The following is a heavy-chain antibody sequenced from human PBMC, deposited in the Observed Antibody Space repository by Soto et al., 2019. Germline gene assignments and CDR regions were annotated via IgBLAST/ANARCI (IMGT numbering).Heavy chain of an antibody. D-gene: IGHD2-21*01. J-gene: IGHJ5*02. CDR1: GGSMRSSTDY. CDR2: IYYSGST. CDR3: ARTLWSHGGWFDP. V-gene: IGHV4-39*01. Sequence: SETLSLTCAVSGGSMRSSTDYWGWIRQPPGKGLEWIGNIYYSGSTYYNPSLMSRVTVSVDTSKNQFSLKLSSVTAADTAVYYCARTLWSHGGWFDPWGQGTLVTVSS.